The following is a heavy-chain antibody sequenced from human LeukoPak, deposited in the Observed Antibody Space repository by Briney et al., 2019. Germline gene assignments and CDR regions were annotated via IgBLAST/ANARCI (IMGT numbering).Heavy chain of an antibody. V-gene: IGHV5-51*01. Sequence: GESLKISCKGSGYSFTSYWIAWVRQMPGKGLDWMGIIYPGDSDTRYSPSFQGQVTISADKSISTAYLQWSSLKASDTAMYYCARIRITMVRGVIIAPETDAFDIWGQGAMVTVSS. J-gene: IGHJ3*02. CDR3: ARIRITMVRGVIIAPETDAFDI. D-gene: IGHD3-10*01. CDR1: GYSFTSYW. CDR2: IYPGDSDT.